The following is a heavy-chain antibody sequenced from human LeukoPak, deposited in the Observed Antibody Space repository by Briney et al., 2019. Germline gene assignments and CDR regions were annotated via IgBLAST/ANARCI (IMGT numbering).Heavy chain of an antibody. V-gene: IGHV3-23*01. CDR2: ISGGGDAT. Sequence: GGSLRLSCAASTFIFSDYAMTWVRQAPGKGLEWVSTISGGGDATYYAHSVKGRFAVSRDNSKKTLYLQLNSLRAEDTAVYHCVREGAAAGLPWYWGQGTLVTVSS. CDR3: VREGAAAGLPWY. J-gene: IGHJ4*02. D-gene: IGHD6-13*01. CDR1: TFIFSDYA.